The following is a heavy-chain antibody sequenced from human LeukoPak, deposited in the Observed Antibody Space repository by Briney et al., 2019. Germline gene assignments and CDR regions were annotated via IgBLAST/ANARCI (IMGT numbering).Heavy chain of an antibody. Sequence: ASVKVSCKASGYTFTGYYMHWVRQAPGKGLEWVGGFDPEDGETIYAQKFQGRVTMTEDTSTDTAYMELSSLRSEDTAVYYCATQSGSGNYYYYGMDVWGQGTTVTVSS. V-gene: IGHV1-24*01. CDR1: GYTFTGYY. D-gene: IGHD3-10*01. CDR3: ATQSGSGNYYYYGMDV. CDR2: FDPEDGET. J-gene: IGHJ6*02.